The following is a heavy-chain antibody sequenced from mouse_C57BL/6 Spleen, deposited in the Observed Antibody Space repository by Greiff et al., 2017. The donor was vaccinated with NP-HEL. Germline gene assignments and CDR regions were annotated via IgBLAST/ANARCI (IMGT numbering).Heavy chain of an antibody. CDR3: ARNWDENAMDY. CDR2: IDPSDSYT. D-gene: IGHD4-1*01. V-gene: IGHV1-69*01. Sequence: VQLQQPGAELVMPGASVKLSCKASGYTFTSYWMHWVKQRPGQGLEWIGEIDPSDSYTNYNQKFKGKSTLTVDKSSSTAYMQLSSLTSEDSAVYYCARNWDENAMDYWGQGTSVTVSS. J-gene: IGHJ4*01. CDR1: GYTFTSYW.